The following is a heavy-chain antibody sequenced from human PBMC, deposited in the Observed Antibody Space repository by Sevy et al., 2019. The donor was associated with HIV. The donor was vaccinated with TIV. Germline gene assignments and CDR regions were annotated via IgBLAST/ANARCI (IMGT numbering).Heavy chain of an antibody. Sequence: GGSLRLSCAASGFSVSTHAMHWVRQAPGKGLEWVSVISHGGGTTYYADSVKGRFTISRDDSKDTVYLEMNSLRAEDTAVYYCARRYLPSAPPALDYWGQGTLVTVSS. CDR1: GFSVSTHA. J-gene: IGHJ4*02. D-gene: IGHD2-2*01. V-gene: IGHV3-23*01. CDR2: ISHGGGTT. CDR3: ARRYLPSAPPALDY.